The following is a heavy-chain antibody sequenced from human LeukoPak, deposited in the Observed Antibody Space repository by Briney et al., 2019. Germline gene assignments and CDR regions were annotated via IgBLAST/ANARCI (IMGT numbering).Heavy chain of an antibody. J-gene: IGHJ4*02. CDR1: GDSMSSNY. CDR2: IYSSGTT. V-gene: IGHV4-4*07. D-gene: IGHD1-1*01. CDR3: ARDGVGSTTRYFDS. Sequence: SSETLSLTCTVSGDSMSSNYWSWIRQSTGKRLEWIGRIYSSGTTNYNPSLKSRVIMSVDTSKNQFSLKLTSVTAADTAVYYCARDGVGSTTRYFDSWGRGTLVTVSS.